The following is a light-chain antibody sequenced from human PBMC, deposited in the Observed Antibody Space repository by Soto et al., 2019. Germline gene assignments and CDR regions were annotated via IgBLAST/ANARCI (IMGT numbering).Light chain of an antibody. CDR3: QQSYSTLT. V-gene: IGKV1-39*01. CDR2: AAS. J-gene: IGKJ3*01. CDR1: QSISSY. Sequence: DIQMTQSPSSLSASVGDRVTITCRASQSISSYLNWYQQKPGKAPKILIYAASSFQSGVPSRFSGSGSGTDFTLNISSLQPEDFATYYCQQSYSTLTFGPGTKVDIK.